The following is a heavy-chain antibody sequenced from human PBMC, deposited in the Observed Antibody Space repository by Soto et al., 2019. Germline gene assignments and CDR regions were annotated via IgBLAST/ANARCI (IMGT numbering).Heavy chain of an antibody. D-gene: IGHD1-26*01. CDR3: ARHGITGSYYDAFDI. CDR2: IYYSGST. CDR1: GCAVRTSPYH. J-gene: IGHJ3*02. Sequence: SDPLSLASRNSGCAVRTSPYHRRGIRQPPGKGLEWIGYIYYSGSTYYNPSLKSRVTLSVDTSKNQFALKLSSVTAAETAVDYCARHGITGSYYDAFDIWGQGT. V-gene: IGHV4-39*01.